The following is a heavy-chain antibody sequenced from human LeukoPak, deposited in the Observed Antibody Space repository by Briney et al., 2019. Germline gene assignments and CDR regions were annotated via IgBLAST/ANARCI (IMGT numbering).Heavy chain of an antibody. CDR2: ISGSGGST. Sequence: GSLRLSCAASGFTFSSYAMSWVRQAPGKGLEWVSAISGSGGSTYYADSVKGRFTISRDNSKNTLYLQMNSLRAEDTAVYYCARDRARPYYFDYWGQGALVTVSS. CDR1: GFTFSSYA. CDR3: ARDRARPYYFDY. V-gene: IGHV3-23*01. D-gene: IGHD3-10*01. J-gene: IGHJ4*02.